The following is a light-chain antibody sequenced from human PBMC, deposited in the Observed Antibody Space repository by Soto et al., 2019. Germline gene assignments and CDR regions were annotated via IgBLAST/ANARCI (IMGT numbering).Light chain of an antibody. J-gene: IGLJ1*01. V-gene: IGLV2-8*01. CDR1: SSDVGRYNY. CDR2: EVT. CDR3: NSYVGSNNYV. Sequence: QSALTQPPSASGSAGQSVTISCIGTSSDVGRYNYVSWYQHHPGKAPKLIIYEVTKRPSGVPDRFSGSKSGNTASLTVSGLQADDEADYYCNSYVGSNNYVFGTGTKLTVL.